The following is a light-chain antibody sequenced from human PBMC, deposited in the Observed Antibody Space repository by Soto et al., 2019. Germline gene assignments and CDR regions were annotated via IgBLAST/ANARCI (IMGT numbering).Light chain of an antibody. CDR2: DVS. J-gene: IGLJ2*01. V-gene: IGLV2-11*01. CDR3: CSYAGSYTFGVV. Sequence: QSALTQPRSVSGSPGQSVTISCTGTSSDVGGYNYVSWYQQHLGKAPKLMIYDVSKRPSGVPDRFSGSKSGNTASLTISGLQAEDEADYYCCSYAGSYTFGVVFGGGTKLTVL. CDR1: SSDVGGYNY.